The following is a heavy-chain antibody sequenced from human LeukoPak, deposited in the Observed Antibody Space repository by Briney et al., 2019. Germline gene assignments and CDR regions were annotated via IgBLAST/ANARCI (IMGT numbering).Heavy chain of an antibody. CDR3: ARSRGYSSSWWYYFDY. CDR2: INHSGST. D-gene: IGHD6-13*01. Sequence: PSETLSLTCAVYGGSFSGYYWSWIRQPPGKGLEWIGEINHSGSTNYNPSLKSRVTISVDTSKNQFSLKLSSVTAADTAVYYCARSRGYSSSWWYYFDYWGQGTLVTVSS. V-gene: IGHV4-34*01. J-gene: IGHJ4*02. CDR1: GGSFSGYY.